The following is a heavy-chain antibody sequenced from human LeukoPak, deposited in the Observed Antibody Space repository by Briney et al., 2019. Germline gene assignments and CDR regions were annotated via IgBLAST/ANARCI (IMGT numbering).Heavy chain of an antibody. CDR1: GFTFSSYW. J-gene: IGHJ4*02. CDR2: INSDGSSI. V-gene: IGHV3-74*01. Sequence: GGSLRLSCAASGFTFSSYWMHWVRQAPGKGLVWVSRINSDGSSIRYADSVKGRFTISRDNAKNTLYLQMNSLRAEDTAVYYCARPDYGDHRFDSWGQGTLATVSS. D-gene: IGHD4-17*01. CDR3: ARPDYGDHRFDS.